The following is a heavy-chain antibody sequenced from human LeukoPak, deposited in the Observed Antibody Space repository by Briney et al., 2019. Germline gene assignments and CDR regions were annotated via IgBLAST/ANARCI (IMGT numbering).Heavy chain of an antibody. CDR2: IHNSGST. J-gene: IGHJ3*02. Sequence: NPSETLSLTCTVSGGSISSYYWSWIRQPPGEGLEWIAYIHNSGSTNYNPSLKSRATIAVDTSKNQFSLKLSSVTAADTAMYYCVRDWEGFNFDTWGQGTVVTVSS. V-gene: IGHV4-59*01. D-gene: IGHD1-26*01. CDR3: VRDWEGFNFDT. CDR1: GGSISSYY.